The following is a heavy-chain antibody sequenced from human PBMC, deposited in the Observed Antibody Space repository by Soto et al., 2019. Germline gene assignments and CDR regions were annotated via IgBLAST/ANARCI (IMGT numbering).Heavy chain of an antibody. Sequence: SETLSLTCAVYGGSFSGYYWSWIRQPPGKGLEWIGEINHSGSTNYNPSLKSRVTISVDTSRNQFSLKLSSVTAADTAVYYWARDVYYDFWSGPGIIDYWGQGTLVTVSS. V-gene: IGHV4-34*01. J-gene: IGHJ4*02. D-gene: IGHD3-3*01. CDR2: INHSGST. CDR1: GGSFSGYY. CDR3: ARDVYYDFWSGPGIIDY.